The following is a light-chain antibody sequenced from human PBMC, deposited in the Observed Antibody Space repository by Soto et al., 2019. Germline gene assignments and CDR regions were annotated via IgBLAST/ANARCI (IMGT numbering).Light chain of an antibody. V-gene: IGKV1-17*03. CDR3: QQYNSYSSIT. Sequence: DIQMTQSPSAMSSSVGDRVTITCLSSQGIGNYLAWFQQKPGEVPKRLIYGASNLQSGVPSRFSGSGSGTEFTLTISSLQPDDFATYYCQQYNSYSSITFGQGTRLEIK. CDR2: GAS. CDR1: QGIGNY. J-gene: IGKJ5*01.